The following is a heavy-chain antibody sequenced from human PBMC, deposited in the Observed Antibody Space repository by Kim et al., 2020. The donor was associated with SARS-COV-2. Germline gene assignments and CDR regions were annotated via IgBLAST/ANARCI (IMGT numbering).Heavy chain of an antibody. J-gene: IGHJ4*02. Sequence: SETLSLTCTVSGYSISSGYYWGWIRQPPGKGLEWIGSIYHSGSTYYNPSLKSRVTISVDTSKNQFSLKLSSVTAADTAVYYCARDLHGDYFLFDYWGQGT. V-gene: IGHV4-38-2*02. D-gene: IGHD4-17*01. CDR2: IYHSGST. CDR1: GYSISSGYY. CDR3: ARDLHGDYFLFDY.